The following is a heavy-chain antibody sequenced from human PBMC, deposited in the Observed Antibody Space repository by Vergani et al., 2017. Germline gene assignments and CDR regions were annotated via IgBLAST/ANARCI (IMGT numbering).Heavy chain of an antibody. Sequence: QVQLQESGPGLVKPSETLSLTCTVSGGSISSYYWSWIRQPPGKGLEWIGYIYYSGSTNYNPSLKSRVTISVDTSKNQFSLKLSSVTAADTAVYYCARAPPGPVRRVIYGMDVWGQGTTVTVSS. D-gene: IGHD3-10*01. CDR2: IYYSGST. CDR3: ARAPPGPVRRVIYGMDV. J-gene: IGHJ6*02. V-gene: IGHV4-59*01. CDR1: GGSISSYY.